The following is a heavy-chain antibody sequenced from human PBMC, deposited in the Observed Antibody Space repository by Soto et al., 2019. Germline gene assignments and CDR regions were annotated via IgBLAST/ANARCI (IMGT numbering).Heavy chain of an antibody. V-gene: IGHV4-34*01. CDR3: ARGCYGATVGY. CDR2: INHSGST. D-gene: IGHD4-17*01. CDR1: GGSFSGYY. J-gene: IGHJ4*02. Sequence: SETLSLTCAVYGGSFSGYYWSWIRQPPGKGLEWIGEINHSGSTNYNPSLKSRVTISVDTSKNQFSLKLSSVTAADTAVYYCARGCYGATVGYSGQGTLVTVSS.